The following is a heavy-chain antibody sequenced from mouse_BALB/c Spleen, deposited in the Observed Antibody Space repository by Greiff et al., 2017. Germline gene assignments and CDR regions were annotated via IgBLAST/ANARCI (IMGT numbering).Heavy chain of an antibody. J-gene: IGHJ2*01. CDR2: ISSGGST. CDR1: GFTFSSYA. V-gene: IGHV5-6-5*01. D-gene: IGHD1-2*01. CDR3: ARTLITTATGYFDY. Sequence: EEQLVESGGGLVKPGGSLKLSCAASGFTFSSYAMSWVRQTPEKRLEWVASISSGGSTYYPDSVKGRFTISRDNARNILYLQMSSLRSEDTAMYYCARTLITTATGYFDYWGQGTTLTVSS.